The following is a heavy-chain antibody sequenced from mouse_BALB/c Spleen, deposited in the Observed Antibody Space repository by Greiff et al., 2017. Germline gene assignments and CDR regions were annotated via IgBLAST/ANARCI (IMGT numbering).Heavy chain of an antibody. CDR3: ARDKGYGSSLYWYFDV. V-gene: IGHV5-9-4*01. CDR2: ISSGGSYT. Sequence: EVQLVESGGGLVKPGGSLKLSCAASGFTFSSYAMSWVRQSPEKRLEWVAEISSGGSYTYYPDTVTGRFTISRDNAKNTLYLEMSSLRSEDTAMYYCARDKGYGSSLYWYFDVWGAGTTVTVSS. D-gene: IGHD1-1*01. J-gene: IGHJ1*01. CDR1: GFTFSSYA.